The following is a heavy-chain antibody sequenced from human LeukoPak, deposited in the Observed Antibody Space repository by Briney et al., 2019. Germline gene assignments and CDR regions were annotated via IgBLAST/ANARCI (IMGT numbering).Heavy chain of an antibody. J-gene: IGHJ5*02. CDR1: GGSITSRSNY. D-gene: IGHD3-3*01. V-gene: IGHV4-39*07. CDR3: ARAGYDDFWSPNRFGP. CDR2: INYSGST. Sequence: PSETLSLTCTVSGGSITSRSNYWGWIRQPPGKGLEWIGSINYSGSTYYNPSLKSRVTISVDTSKNQFSLKLISVTAADTAVYYCARAGYDDFWSPNRFGPLGQGTLVHVSS.